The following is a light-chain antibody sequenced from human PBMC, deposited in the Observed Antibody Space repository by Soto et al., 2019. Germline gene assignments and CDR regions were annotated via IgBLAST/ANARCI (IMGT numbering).Light chain of an antibody. CDR2: AAS. Sequence: DIQMTQSPSSLSASVGDRFTITCRASQGISTYLNWYQQKPGKAPKLLIFAASSLESGVPSRFSGSGSGTEFTLTISSLQPDDFATYFCRQYNSYSWTFGQGTKVDI. V-gene: IGKV1-16*01. CDR1: QGISTY. J-gene: IGKJ1*01. CDR3: RQYNSYSWT.